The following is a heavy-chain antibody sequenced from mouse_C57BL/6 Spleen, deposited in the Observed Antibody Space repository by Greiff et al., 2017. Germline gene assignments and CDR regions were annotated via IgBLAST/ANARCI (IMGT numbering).Heavy chain of an antibody. J-gene: IGHJ2*01. Sequence: EVKVVESGEGLVKPGGSLKLSCAASGFTFSSYAMSWVRQTPEKRLEWVAYISSGGDYIYYADTVKGRFTISRDNARNTLYLQMSSLKSEDTAMYYCTRGDLLFDYWGQGTTLTVSS. CDR1: GFTFSSYA. D-gene: IGHD2-1*01. CDR2: ISSGGDYI. V-gene: IGHV5-9-1*02. CDR3: TRGDLLFDY.